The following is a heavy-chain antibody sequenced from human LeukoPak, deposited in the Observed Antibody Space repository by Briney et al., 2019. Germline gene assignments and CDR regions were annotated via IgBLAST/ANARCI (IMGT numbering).Heavy chain of an antibody. CDR1: GFTFSSYA. Sequence: GSLRLSCAASGFTFSSYAMSWVRQAPGKGLEWVAVISYDGSNKYYADSVKGRFTISRDNSKNTLYLQMNSLRAEDTAVYYCARDEGDHNWFDPWGQGTLVTVSS. J-gene: IGHJ5*02. D-gene: IGHD3-16*01. V-gene: IGHV3-30*04. CDR2: ISYDGSNK. CDR3: ARDEGDHNWFDP.